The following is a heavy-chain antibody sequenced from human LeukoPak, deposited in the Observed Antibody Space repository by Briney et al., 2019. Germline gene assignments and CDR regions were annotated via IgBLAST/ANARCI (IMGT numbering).Heavy chain of an antibody. Sequence: PSETLSLTCAVYGESFSGYYWSWIRQPPGKGLEWIGEINHSRSTNDNPSLKSRVTISVYTSKNQFSLKLSSVTAADMAVYYCASTHVTMVRGIIDYWGQGTLVTVSS. V-gene: IGHV4-34*01. CDR1: GESFSGYY. D-gene: IGHD3-10*01. CDR2: INHSRST. J-gene: IGHJ4*02. CDR3: ASTHVTMVRGIIDY.